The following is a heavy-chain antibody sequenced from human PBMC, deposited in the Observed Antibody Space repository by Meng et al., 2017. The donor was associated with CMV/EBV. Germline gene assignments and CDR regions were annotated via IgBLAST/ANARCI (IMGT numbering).Heavy chain of an antibody. D-gene: IGHD2-2*01. CDR1: GFTFSSYW. J-gene: IGHJ4*02. CDR3: ARDMVVPATASYYFDY. Sequence: GESLKISCAASGFTFSSYWMSWARQAPGKGLEWVANIKQDGSEKYYVDSVKGRFTISRDNAKNSLYLQMNSLRAEDTAVYYCARDMVVPATASYYFDYWGQGTLVTVSS. V-gene: IGHV3-7*01. CDR2: IKQDGSEK.